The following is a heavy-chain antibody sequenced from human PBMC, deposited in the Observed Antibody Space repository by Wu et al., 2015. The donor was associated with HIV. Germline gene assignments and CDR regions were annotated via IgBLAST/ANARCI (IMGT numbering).Heavy chain of an antibody. CDR2: INPNSGGT. V-gene: IGHV1-2*02. CDR3: ATEQTTVVTPLDY. Sequence: QVQLVQSGAEVKKPGASVKVSCGTSGYTFTGYYMHWVRQAPGQGLEWMGWINPNSGGTNYAQKFQGRVTMTRDTSISTAYMELSRLRSDDTAVYYCATEQTTVVTPLDYWGQGTLVTVSS. CDR1: GYTFTGYY. J-gene: IGHJ4*02. D-gene: IGHD4-23*01.